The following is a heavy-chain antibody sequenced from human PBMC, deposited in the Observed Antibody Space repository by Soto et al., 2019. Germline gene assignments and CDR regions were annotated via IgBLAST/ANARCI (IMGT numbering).Heavy chain of an antibody. CDR2: IYHSGST. CDR1: GGSISSINW. J-gene: IGHJ4*02. CDR3: ARDLGSAMVPYVY. D-gene: IGHD5-18*01. Sequence: SDTLXLTCAVYGGSISSINWWSWVRQPPGKGLEWIGEIYHSGSTNYNPSLKSRVTMSVDKSKNQFSLKLSSVTAADTAVYYCARDLGSAMVPYVYWGQGTLVTVSS. V-gene: IGHV4-4*02.